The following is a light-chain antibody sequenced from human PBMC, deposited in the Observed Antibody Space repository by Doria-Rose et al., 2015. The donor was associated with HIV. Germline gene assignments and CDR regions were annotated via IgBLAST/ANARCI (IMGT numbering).Light chain of an antibody. CDR1: QYIGSY. CDR2: AAS. CDR3: QQYYTYPYS. J-gene: IGKJ2*03. V-gene: IGKV1-8*01. Sequence: IQLTQSPSSFSASTGDRVTISCRTSQYIGSYVAWYQQKTGDAPKLLISAASTLQSVVPSRFSGSGAGTDFTLTISCLQSEDFATYYCQQYYTYPYSFGQGTKLEIK.